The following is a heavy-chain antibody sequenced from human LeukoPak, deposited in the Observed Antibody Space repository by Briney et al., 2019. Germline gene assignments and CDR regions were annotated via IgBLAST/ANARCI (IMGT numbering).Heavy chain of an antibody. J-gene: IGHJ4*02. D-gene: IGHD2-2*01. CDR3: ARDAYPYASDY. CDR1: GFTFSSYW. Sequence: GSLRLSCAASGFTFSSYWMTWVRQAPGKGLEWVATIMQDGSAKYYVDSVKGRFTISRDNANNSLYLQMNSLRAEDTAVYYRARDAYPYASDYWGQGTLVTVSS. V-gene: IGHV3-7*01. CDR2: IMQDGSAK.